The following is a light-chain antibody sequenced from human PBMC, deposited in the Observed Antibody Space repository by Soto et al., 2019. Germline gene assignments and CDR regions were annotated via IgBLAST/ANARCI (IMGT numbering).Light chain of an antibody. V-gene: IGKV1-39*01. J-gene: IGKJ5*01. CDR2: AAS. Sequence: DIQMTQSPSSLSASVGDRVTITCRASQSISSYLNWYQQKPGKAPMLLIYAASSLQSGVPSRFSGSGSGTDFTLTINSLLPEDFATYYCQQSYSTPRITFGQGTRLEIK. CDR1: QSISSY. CDR3: QQSYSTPRIT.